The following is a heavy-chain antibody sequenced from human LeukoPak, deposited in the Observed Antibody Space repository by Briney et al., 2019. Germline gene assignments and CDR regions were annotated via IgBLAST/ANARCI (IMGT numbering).Heavy chain of an antibody. CDR2: IRDDGSNK. Sequence: GGSLRLSCAASGFTFSGQGMHWVRQAPGKGLEWVTFIRDDGSNKYYADSVKGRFTISRDNAKNSLYLQMNSLRAEDTALYYCAKDTEHYYGSGTFLGYWGQGTLVTVSS. CDR1: GFTFSGQG. J-gene: IGHJ4*02. D-gene: IGHD3-10*01. CDR3: AKDTEHYYGSGTFLGY. V-gene: IGHV3-30*02.